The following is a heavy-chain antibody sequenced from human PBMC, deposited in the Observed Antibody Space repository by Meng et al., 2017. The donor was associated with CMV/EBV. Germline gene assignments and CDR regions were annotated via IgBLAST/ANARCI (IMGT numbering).Heavy chain of an antibody. CDR1: GGSISSYY. V-gene: IGHV4-59*01. CDR3: ARGKRYSSSWYPSFDY. CDR2: IYYSGST. Sequence: SETLSLTCTVSGGSISSYYWSWIRQPLGKGLEWIGYIYYSGSTNYNPSLKSRVTISVDTSKNQFSLKLSSVTAADTAVYYCARGKRYSSSWYPSFDYWGQGTLVTVSS. D-gene: IGHD6-13*01. J-gene: IGHJ4*02.